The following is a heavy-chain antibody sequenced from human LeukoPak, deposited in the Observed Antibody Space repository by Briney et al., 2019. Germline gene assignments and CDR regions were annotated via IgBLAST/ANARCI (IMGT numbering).Heavy chain of an antibody. Sequence: GGSLRLSCAASGFTFSSYAMHWVRQAPGKGLEWVAVISYDGSNKYYADSVKGRFTISRDNSKNTLYLQMNSLRAEDTAVYYCAKEGYYYDSSGYTGIYYFDYWGQGTLVTVSS. D-gene: IGHD3-22*01. CDR2: ISYDGSNK. J-gene: IGHJ4*02. CDR1: GFTFSSYA. V-gene: IGHV3-30*04. CDR3: AKEGYYYDSSGYTGIYYFDY.